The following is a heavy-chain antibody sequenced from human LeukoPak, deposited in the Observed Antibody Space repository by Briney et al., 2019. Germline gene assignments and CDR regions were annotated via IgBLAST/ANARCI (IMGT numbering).Heavy chain of an antibody. CDR2: INHSGST. CDR1: GGSISSYY. CDR3: ARGPRYYGSGSYYNPRYYYYYGMDV. Sequence: SETLSLTCTVSGGSISSYYWSWIRQPAGKGLEWIGEINHSGSTNYNPSLKSRVTISVDTSKNQFSLKLSSVTAADTAVYYCARGPRYYGSGSYYNPRYYYYYGMDVWGQGTTVTVSS. V-gene: IGHV4-34*01. J-gene: IGHJ6*02. D-gene: IGHD3-10*01.